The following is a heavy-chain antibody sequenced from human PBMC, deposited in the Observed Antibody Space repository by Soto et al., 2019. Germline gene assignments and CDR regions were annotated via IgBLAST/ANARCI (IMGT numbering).Heavy chain of an antibody. CDR1: GYMFTSYW. D-gene: IGHD5-12*01. V-gene: IGHV5-51*01. CDR2: IYPGDSDT. CDR3: ARVESGYVPDY. J-gene: IGHJ4*02. Sequence: VESLKISCKGSGYMFTSYWICCVLQRPGKGLEWMGIIYPGDSDTRYSPSFQGQVTISADKSISTAYLQWSSLKASDTAMYYCARVESGYVPDYWGQGTLVTVSS.